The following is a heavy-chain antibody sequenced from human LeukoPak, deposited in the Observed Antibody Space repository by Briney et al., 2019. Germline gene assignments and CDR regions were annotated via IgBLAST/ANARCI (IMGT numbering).Heavy chain of an antibody. CDR1: EYTFTDYY. D-gene: IGHD3-22*01. J-gene: IGHJ3*02. V-gene: IGHV1-2*02. CDR3: ARQSLLYYETLDAFDI. Sequence: ASVKVSCKASEYTFTDYYIHWMRQAPGQGLEWMGWINCKSGATTYAQKFRGRLTMTKDMPIRTAYMELTRLKSDDTAVYYSARQSLLYYETLDAFDIWGQGTVVTVSS. CDR2: INCKSGAT.